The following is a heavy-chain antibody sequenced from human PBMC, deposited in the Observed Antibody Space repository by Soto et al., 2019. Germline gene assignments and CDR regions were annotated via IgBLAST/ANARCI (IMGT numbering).Heavy chain of an antibody. D-gene: IGHD6-13*01. V-gene: IGHV1-69*13. CDR3: AGGGRIAAAGTFPYYYGMDV. Sequence: SVKVSCKASGGTFSSYAISWVRQAPGQGLEWMGGIIPIFGTANYAQKFQGRVTITADESTSTAYMELSSLRSEDTAVYYCAGGGRIAAAGTFPYYYGMDVWGQGTTVTVSS. CDR2: IIPIFGTA. J-gene: IGHJ6*02. CDR1: GGTFSSYA.